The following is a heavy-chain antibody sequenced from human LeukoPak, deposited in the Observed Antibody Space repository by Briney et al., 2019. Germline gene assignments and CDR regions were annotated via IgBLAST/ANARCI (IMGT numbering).Heavy chain of an antibody. V-gene: IGHV3-23*01. D-gene: IGHD3-16*01. CDR2: ISGSGGST. Sequence: GGSLRLSCEGSGFPFGSYVMSWVRQAPGKGLEWVSAISGSGGSTYYADSVKGRFTISRDNSKNTLYLQMNSLRAEDTAVYYCAKARIRFPYFDYWGQGTLVTVSS. J-gene: IGHJ4*02. CDR1: GFPFGSYV. CDR3: AKARIRFPYFDY.